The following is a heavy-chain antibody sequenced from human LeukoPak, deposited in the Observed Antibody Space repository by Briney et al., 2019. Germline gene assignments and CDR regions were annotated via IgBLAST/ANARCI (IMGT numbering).Heavy chain of an antibody. Sequence: GGSLRLSCAASGFTFSSYWMHWVRQAPGKGLVWVSRINSDGSSTSYADSVKGRFTISRDNAKNSLYLQMNSLRAEDTALYYCAKDAGTHDAFDIWGQGTMVTVSS. CDR1: GFTFSSYW. CDR3: AKDAGTHDAFDI. CDR2: INSDGSST. V-gene: IGHV3-74*01. J-gene: IGHJ3*02. D-gene: IGHD1-26*01.